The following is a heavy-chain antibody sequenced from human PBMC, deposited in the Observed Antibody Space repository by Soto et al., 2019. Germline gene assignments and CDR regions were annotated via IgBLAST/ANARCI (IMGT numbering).Heavy chain of an antibody. J-gene: IGHJ4*02. D-gene: IGHD3-10*01. V-gene: IGHV3-30*04. CDR3: TKGLSYYGSGRSDY. CDR2: ISYDGNNK. Sequence: PGGSLRLSCAASGFTFSSYAMHWVRQAPGKGLEWVAVISYDGNNKYYADSVKGRFTISRDNSNNTVFLQMNSVRVEDTAVYYCTKGLSYYGSGRSDYWGQGTLVTVSS. CDR1: GFTFSSYA.